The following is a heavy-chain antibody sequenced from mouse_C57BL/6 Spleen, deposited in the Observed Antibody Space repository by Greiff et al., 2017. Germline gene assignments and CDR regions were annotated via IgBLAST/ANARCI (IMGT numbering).Heavy chain of an antibody. Sequence: QVQLKQSGPELVKPGASVKISCKASGYAFSSSWMNWVKQRPGKGLEWIGRIYPGDGDTNYNGKFKGKATLTADKSSSTAYMQLSSLTSEDSAVYFCARSIGDYYGSSLYWYFGVWGTGTTVTVSS. D-gene: IGHD1-1*01. J-gene: IGHJ1*03. CDR3: ARSIGDYYGSSLYWYFGV. V-gene: IGHV1-82*01. CDR1: GYAFSSSW. CDR2: IYPGDGDT.